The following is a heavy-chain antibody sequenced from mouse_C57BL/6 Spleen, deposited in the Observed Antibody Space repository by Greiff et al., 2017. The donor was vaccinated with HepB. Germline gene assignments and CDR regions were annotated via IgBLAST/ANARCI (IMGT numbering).Heavy chain of an antibody. V-gene: IGHV1-64*01. D-gene: IGHD1-1*01. J-gene: IGHJ3*01. Sequence: QVQLQQPGAELVKPGASVKLSCKASGYTFTSYWMHWVKQRPGQGLEWIGMIHPNSGSTNYNEKFKSKATLTVDKSSSTAYMQLTSLTSEDSAVYYCAREDYGSSFAYWGQGTLVTVSA. CDR2: IHPNSGST. CDR3: AREDYGSSFAY. CDR1: GYTFTSYW.